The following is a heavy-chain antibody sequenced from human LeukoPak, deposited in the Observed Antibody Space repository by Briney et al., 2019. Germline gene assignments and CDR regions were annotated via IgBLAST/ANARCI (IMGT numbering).Heavy chain of an antibody. CDR3: TRYYYDSSGYYYLFDY. CDR2: IRSKANSYAT. D-gene: IGHD3-22*01. V-gene: IGHV3-73*01. Sequence: GGSLKLSCAASGLIFSGSAMHWVRQDSGKGLEWVGRIRSKANSYATAYAASVKGRFTISRDDSKNTAYLQMNSLKTEDTAVYYCTRYYYDSSGYYYLFDYWGQGTLVTVSS. J-gene: IGHJ4*02. CDR1: GLIFSGSA.